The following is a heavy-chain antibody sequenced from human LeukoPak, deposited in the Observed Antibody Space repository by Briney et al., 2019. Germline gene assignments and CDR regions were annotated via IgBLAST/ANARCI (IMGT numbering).Heavy chain of an antibody. D-gene: IGHD6-13*01. CDR2: ISYAGGTQ. V-gene: IGHV3-30*18. CDR1: GVTLSPYG. J-gene: IGHJ4*02. CDR3: AKEGTPQVSTWYAL. Sequence: GGALRLSGAASGVTLSPYGMHGVRQAPGKGLKWVAVISYAGGTQHYAESVKGRSIISRDNPRNTLYLQMNILRTEDTAVYYCAKEGTPQVSTWYALWGQGPQVIVSS.